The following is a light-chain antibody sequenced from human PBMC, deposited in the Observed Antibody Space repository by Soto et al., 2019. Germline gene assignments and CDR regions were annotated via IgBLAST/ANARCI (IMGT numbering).Light chain of an antibody. V-gene: IGKV3-15*01. CDR2: GAS. CDR1: ESVNRF. CDR3: QQYNSWPRT. J-gene: IGKJ1*01. Sequence: EIVMTQSPGPLSVSPGDGATLSCRASESVNRFLAWYQHKPGQAPRLLIYGASTRAAGVPVRFSGSRSGTEFTLTISSLQSEDLAVYYCQQYNSWPRTFGQGTKVEIK.